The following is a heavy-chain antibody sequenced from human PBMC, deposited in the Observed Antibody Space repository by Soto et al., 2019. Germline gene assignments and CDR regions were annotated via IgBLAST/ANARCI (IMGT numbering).Heavy chain of an antibody. Sequence: ASVKVSCKASGGSFSNNAISWVRQAPGQGLEWMGWISVYNGNTNYAQKLQGRVTMTTDTSTSTAYMDLRSLRSDDTAVYYCARTAAGYFEYWGQGTLVTVSS. V-gene: IGHV1-18*01. CDR1: GGSFSNNA. CDR2: ISVYNGNT. D-gene: IGHD6-13*01. J-gene: IGHJ4*02. CDR3: ARTAAGYFEY.